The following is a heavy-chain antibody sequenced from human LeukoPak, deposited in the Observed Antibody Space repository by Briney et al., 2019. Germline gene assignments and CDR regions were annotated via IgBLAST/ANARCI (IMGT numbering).Heavy chain of an antibody. CDR2: IRYDGSKK. V-gene: IGHV3-30*02. CDR1: GFTFSSYG. J-gene: IGHJ4*02. CDR3: AKSPHPYCSGASCYFYYFDY. D-gene: IGHD2-15*01. Sequence: GGSLRLSCAASGFTFSSYGMHWVRQAPGKGLEWVAFIRYDGSKKYYADSVKGRFTISRDNSKNTLYLQMNSLSAEDTAVYSCAKSPHPYCSGASCYFYYFDYWGQGTLVTVSS.